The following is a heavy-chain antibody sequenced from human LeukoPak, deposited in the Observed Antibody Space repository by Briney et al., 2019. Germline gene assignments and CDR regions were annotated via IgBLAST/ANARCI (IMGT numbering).Heavy chain of an antibody. Sequence: PGGSLRLSCAASGFTFSRFGMHWVRQAPGKGLEWVAVIWYDGSNKYYADSVKGRFTISRDNSKNTLYLEMNSLRAEDTAVYYCARASLMAASYWGQGTLVTVSS. V-gene: IGHV3-33*01. CDR2: IWYDGSNK. CDR1: GFTFSRFG. J-gene: IGHJ4*02. D-gene: IGHD5-24*01. CDR3: ARASLMAASY.